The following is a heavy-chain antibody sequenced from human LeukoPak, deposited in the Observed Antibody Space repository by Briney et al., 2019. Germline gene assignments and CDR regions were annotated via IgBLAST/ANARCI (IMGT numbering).Heavy chain of an antibody. CDR1: GFTFSSYA. CDR3: ARDSYEGSPEGDGMALDV. CDR2: ISYDGSNK. Sequence: PGGSLRLSCAASGFTFSSYAMHWVRQAPGKGLEWVAVISYDGSNKYYADSVKGRFTISRDNSKNTLYLQMNSLRAEDTAVYYCARDSYEGSPEGDGMALDVWGQGTTVTVSS. D-gene: IGHD5-24*01. V-gene: IGHV3-30-3*01. J-gene: IGHJ6*02.